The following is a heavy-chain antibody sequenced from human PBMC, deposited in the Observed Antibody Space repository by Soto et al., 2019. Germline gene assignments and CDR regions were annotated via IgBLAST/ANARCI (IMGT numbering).Heavy chain of an antibody. D-gene: IGHD3-10*01. J-gene: IGHJ6*03. Sequence: GGSLRLSCAASGFTFSSYWMHWVRQAPGKGLVWVSRINSDGSSTSYADSVKGRFTISRDNAKNTLYLQMNSLRAEDTAVYYCAKSYGSGSYYMQDYYYYMDVWGKGTTVTVSS. CDR2: INSDGSST. CDR1: GFTFSSYW. V-gene: IGHV3-74*01. CDR3: AKSYGSGSYYMQDYYYYMDV.